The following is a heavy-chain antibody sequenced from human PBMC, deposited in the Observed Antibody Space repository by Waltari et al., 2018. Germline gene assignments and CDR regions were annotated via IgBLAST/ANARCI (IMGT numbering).Heavy chain of an antibody. V-gene: IGHV3-21*01. CDR1: GFTFSSYS. Sequence: EVQLVESGGGLVKPGGSLRLSCAASGFTFSSYSMNWVRQAPGKGLEWDASISSSSSYIYYADSVKGRFTISRDNAKNSLYLQMNSLRAEDTAVYYCARGEHYYYYGMDVWGQGTTVTVSS. CDR2: ISSSSSYI. J-gene: IGHJ6*02. CDR3: ARGEHYYYYGMDV.